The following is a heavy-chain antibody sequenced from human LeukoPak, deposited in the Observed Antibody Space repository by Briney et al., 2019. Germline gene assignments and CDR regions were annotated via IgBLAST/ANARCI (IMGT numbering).Heavy chain of an antibody. D-gene: IGHD1-26*01. V-gene: IGHV4-38-2*02. CDR1: GYSISSGYY. J-gene: IGHJ4*02. CDR3: AGHVNSNGSPSDY. CDR2: IYYIGST. Sequence: SETLSLTCTVSGYSISSGYYWGWIRQPPGKGLEWIGSIYYIGSTYYNPSLKSRVTISVDTSKNQFSLKLRSVTAADTAVYYCAGHVNSNGSPSDYWGQGTLVTVSS.